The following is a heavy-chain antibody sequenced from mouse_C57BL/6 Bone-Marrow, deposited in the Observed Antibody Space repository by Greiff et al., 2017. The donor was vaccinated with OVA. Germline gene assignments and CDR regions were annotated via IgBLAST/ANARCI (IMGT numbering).Heavy chain of an antibody. CDR2: ISSGGSYT. J-gene: IGHJ2*01. CDR1: GFTFSSYG. Sequence: EVNVVESGGDLVKPGGSLKLSCAASGFTFSSYGMSWVRQTPDKRLEWVATISSGGSYTYYPDSVKGRFTISRDNAKNTLYLQMSSLKSEDTAMYDCARPSYYGSSCVDYWGQGTTLTVSS. D-gene: IGHD1-1*01. CDR3: ARPSYYGSSCVDY. V-gene: IGHV5-6*01.